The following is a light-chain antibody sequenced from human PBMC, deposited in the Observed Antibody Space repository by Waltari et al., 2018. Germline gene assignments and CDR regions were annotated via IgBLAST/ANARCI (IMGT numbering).Light chain of an antibody. Sequence: QSALTQPASVSGSPGQSITISCTGTSSDVGSYNFVSWYQQHPDKAPKLIIYKVSERPSGVSNRFSGSKSANTASLTISGLQAEDEAHYYCCSYTDGNTLVFGGGTKLTVL. CDR2: KVS. CDR3: CSYTDGNTLV. CDR1: SSDVGSYNF. J-gene: IGLJ2*01. V-gene: IGLV2-23*02.